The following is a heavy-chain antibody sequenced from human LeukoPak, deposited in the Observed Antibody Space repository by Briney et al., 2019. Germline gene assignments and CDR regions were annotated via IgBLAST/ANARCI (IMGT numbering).Heavy chain of an antibody. D-gene: IGHD3-22*01. J-gene: IGHJ4*02. CDR2: IYTSGST. V-gene: IGHV4-61*02. CDR1: GGSISSGSYY. Sequence: SQTLSLTCTVSGGSISSGSYYWSWIRQPAGKGLEWIGRIYTSGSTNYNPSLKSRVTISVDTSKNQFSLKLSSVTAADTAGYYCAREDYYDSSGYCYYWGQGTLVTVSS. CDR3: AREDYYDSSGYCYY.